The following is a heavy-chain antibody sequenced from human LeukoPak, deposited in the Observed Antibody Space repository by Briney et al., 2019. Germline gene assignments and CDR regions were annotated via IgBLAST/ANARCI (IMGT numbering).Heavy chain of an antibody. Sequence: ASVKVSCMASGGTFSSYAISWVRQAPGKGLEWMGGFDPEDGETIYAQKFQGRVTMTEDTSTDTAYMELSSLRSEDTAVYYCATIYSYGSSGAFDIWGQGTMVTVSS. D-gene: IGHD5-18*01. V-gene: IGHV1-24*01. CDR2: FDPEDGET. CDR1: GGTFSSYA. CDR3: ATIYSYGSSGAFDI. J-gene: IGHJ3*02.